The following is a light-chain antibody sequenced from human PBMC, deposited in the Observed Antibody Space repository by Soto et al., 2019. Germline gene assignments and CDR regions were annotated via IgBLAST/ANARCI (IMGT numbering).Light chain of an antibody. CDR2: DAS. CDR1: QSVSSY. V-gene: IGKV3-11*01. Sequence: ETVLTQSPATLSLSPGERATXXXXASQSVSSYLAWYQXKHGQXXRXXIYDASNRATGIPARFSGSGSGTDLTLNISSLQPEDVEAYYCQKYNSAPLTFGGGTKVDIK. CDR3: QKYNSAPLT. J-gene: IGKJ4*01.